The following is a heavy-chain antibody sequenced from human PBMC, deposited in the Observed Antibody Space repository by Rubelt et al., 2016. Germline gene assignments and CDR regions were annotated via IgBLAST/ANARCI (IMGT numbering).Heavy chain of an antibody. CDR2: IYYSGST. CDR3: ARHRSSSSRRGLGDYYYYGMDV. Sequence: GLEWIGSIYYSGSTYYNPSLKSRVTISVDTSKNQFSLKLSSVTAADTAVYYCARHRSSSSRRGLGDYYYYGMDVWGQGTTVTVSS. D-gene: IGHD6-6*01. V-gene: IGHV4-39*01. J-gene: IGHJ6*02.